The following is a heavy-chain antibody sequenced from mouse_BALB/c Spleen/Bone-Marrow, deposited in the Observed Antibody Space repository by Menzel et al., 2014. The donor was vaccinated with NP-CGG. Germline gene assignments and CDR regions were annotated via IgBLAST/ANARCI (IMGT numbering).Heavy chain of an antibody. CDR1: GFDLSRYW. J-gene: IGHJ2*01. CDR2: INPDSRTI. D-gene: IGHD1-1*01. CDR3: ARPDYYGYLNY. V-gene: IGHV4-1*02. Sequence: EVKVVESGGGLVQPGGSLKLSCAASGFDLSRYWMSWVRQAPGKGLEWIGEINPDSRTINYSPSLKDKFIISRDNAKNTLYLRLNKVRSEDTALYYCARPDYYGYLNYWGQGTTLTVSS.